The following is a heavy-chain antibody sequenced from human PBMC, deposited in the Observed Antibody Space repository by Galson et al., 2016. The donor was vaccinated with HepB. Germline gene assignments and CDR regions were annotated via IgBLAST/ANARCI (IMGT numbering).Heavy chain of an antibody. V-gene: IGHV3-23*01. Sequence: SLRLSCAASGFTFSNYDMSWVRQAPGEGLEWVSAITNSGISTYYADSVKGRFTISRDKSKNTLFLQVNSLRDEDTALYYCAKSASGWTFDIWGQGTVVTVSS. CDR3: AKSASGWTFDI. CDR1: GFTFSNYD. CDR2: ITNSGIST. D-gene: IGHD6-19*01. J-gene: IGHJ3*02.